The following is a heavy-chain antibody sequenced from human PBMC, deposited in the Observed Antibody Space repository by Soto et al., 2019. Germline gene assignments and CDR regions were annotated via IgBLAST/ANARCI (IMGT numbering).Heavy chain of an antibody. CDR3: ARDNSYYDSSGYYQDAFDI. Sequence: SETLSLTCTVSGGSISSYYWSWIRQPPGKGLEWIGYIYYSGSTNYNPSLKSRVTISVDTSKNQFSLKLSSVTAADTAVYYCARDNSYYDSSGYYQDAFDIWGQVTMVTVSS. D-gene: IGHD3-22*01. J-gene: IGHJ3*02. V-gene: IGHV4-59*01. CDR1: GGSISSYY. CDR2: IYYSGST.